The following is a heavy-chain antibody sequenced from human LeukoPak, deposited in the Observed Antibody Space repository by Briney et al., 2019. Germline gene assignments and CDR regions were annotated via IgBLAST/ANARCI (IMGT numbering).Heavy chain of an antibody. CDR1: GRSISSGSDY. Sequence: SQTLSLTCTLWGRSISSGSDYWSWIRQPAGKGREWIGRIYTSGSTNYNPSPKSRVTIPVDTSKTQFSLKLSSVTAADTAVYSCARAPPWFDPWGQGTLVTVSS. CDR3: ARAPPWFDP. J-gene: IGHJ5*02. CDR2: IYTSGST. V-gene: IGHV4-61*02.